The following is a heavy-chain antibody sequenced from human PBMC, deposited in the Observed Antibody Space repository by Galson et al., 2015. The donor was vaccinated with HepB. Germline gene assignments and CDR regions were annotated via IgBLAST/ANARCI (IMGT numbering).Heavy chain of an antibody. CDR3: ARDQGYCSSTSCFVNWFDP. V-gene: IGHV1-18*04. CDR1: GYTFTSYG. D-gene: IGHD2-2*01. J-gene: IGHJ5*02. Sequence: SVKVSCKASGYTFTSYGISWVRQAPGQGLEWMGWISAYNGNTNYAQKLQVIVTMTTDTSTSTAYMELRSLRSDDTAVYYCARDQGYCSSTSCFVNWFDPWGQGTLVTVSS. CDR2: ISAYNGNT.